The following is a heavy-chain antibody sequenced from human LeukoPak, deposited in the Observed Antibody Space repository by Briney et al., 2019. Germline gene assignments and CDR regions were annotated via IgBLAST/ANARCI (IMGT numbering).Heavy chain of an antibody. D-gene: IGHD6-19*01. CDR2: INHSGST. V-gene: IGHV4-34*01. CDR1: GGSFSGYY. CDR3: ARLISGGWYYFDY. J-gene: IGHJ4*02. Sequence: SETLSLTCAVYGGSFSGYYWSWIRQPPGKGLEWIGEINHSGSTNYNPSLKSRVTISVDTSKNQFSLKLSSVTAADTAVYYCARLISGGWYYFDYWGQGTLVTVSS.